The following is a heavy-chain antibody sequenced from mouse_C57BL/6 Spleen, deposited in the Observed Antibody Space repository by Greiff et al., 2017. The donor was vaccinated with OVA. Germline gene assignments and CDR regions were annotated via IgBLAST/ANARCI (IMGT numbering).Heavy chain of an antibody. V-gene: IGHV1-52*01. J-gene: IGHJ1*03. Sequence: QVQLQQPGAELVRPGSSVKLSCKASGYTFTSYWMHWVKQRPIQGLEWIGNIDPSDSETHYNQKFKDKATLTVDKSSSTAYMQLSSLTSEDSAVYYCARSEGTTVVAYWYFDVWGTGTTVTVSS. CDR1: GYTFTSYW. CDR2: IDPSDSET. CDR3: ARSEGTTVVAYWYFDV. D-gene: IGHD1-1*01.